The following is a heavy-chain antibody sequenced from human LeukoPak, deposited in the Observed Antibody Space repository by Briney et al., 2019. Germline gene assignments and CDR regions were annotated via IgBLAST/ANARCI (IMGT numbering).Heavy chain of an antibody. CDR2: IRQDGGEM. CDR1: GFTFSRYW. V-gene: IGHV3-7*01. J-gene: IGHJ6*03. Sequence: GGSLRLSCAASGFTFSRYWMSWVRQAPGKGLEWVANIRQDGGEMYYVASVRGRFTVSRDNAKKLVYLQMNSLTVEDTAVYYCARVGPPYYYYYMDVWGEGTTVTVSS. CDR3: ARVGPPYYYYYMDV.